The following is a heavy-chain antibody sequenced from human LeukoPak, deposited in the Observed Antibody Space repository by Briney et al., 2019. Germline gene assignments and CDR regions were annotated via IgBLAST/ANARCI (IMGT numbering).Heavy chain of an antibody. CDR3: ASPPLGYDFWSGYYVH. D-gene: IGHD3-3*01. Sequence: GGSLRLSCAASGFTFSSYVMHWVRQAPGKGLEYVSAITSNGGSTYYANSVKGRFTISRDNSKNTLYLQMGSLRAEDMAVYYCASPPLGYDFWSGYYVHWGQGTLVTVSS. CDR2: ITSNGGST. V-gene: IGHV3-64*01. J-gene: IGHJ4*02. CDR1: GFTFSSYV.